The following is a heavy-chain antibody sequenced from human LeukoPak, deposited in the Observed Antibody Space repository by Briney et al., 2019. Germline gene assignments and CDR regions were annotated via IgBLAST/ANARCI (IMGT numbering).Heavy chain of an antibody. Sequence: GGSLRLSCAASGFTFSSYSMNWVRQAPGKGLEWVSSISSSSSYIYYADSVKGRFTISRDNAKNSLYLQMNSLRAEDTAVYYCARASSTSWASRYNWFDPWGQGTLVTVSS. CDR3: ARASSTSWASRYNWFDP. D-gene: IGHD2-2*01. J-gene: IGHJ5*02. V-gene: IGHV3-21*01. CDR2: ISSSSSYI. CDR1: GFTFSSYS.